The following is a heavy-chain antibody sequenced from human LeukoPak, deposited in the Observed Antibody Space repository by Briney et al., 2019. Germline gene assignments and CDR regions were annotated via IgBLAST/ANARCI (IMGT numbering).Heavy chain of an antibody. CDR2: IYWDDDK. D-gene: IGHD1-26*01. Sequence: ESGPTLVKPTQTLTLRCTFSGFSLSTSGVGVAWIRQPPGKALEWLAVIYWDDDKRYSPSLKTRLTITKDTSKNQVVLTMTNMDPVDTATYYCAHNLAWEVYFNYWGQGTLVTVSS. J-gene: IGHJ4*02. CDR3: AHNLAWEVYFNY. CDR1: GFSLSTSGVG. V-gene: IGHV2-5*02.